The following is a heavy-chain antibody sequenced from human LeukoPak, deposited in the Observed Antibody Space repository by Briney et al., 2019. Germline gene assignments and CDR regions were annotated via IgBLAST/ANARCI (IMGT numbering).Heavy chain of an antibody. J-gene: IGHJ4*02. Sequence: SETLSLTCTVSGGSISSSSYYWGWIRQPPGKGLEWIGSIYYSGNTYYNPSLKSRVIISVDTSKNQFSLKLSSVTAADTAVYYCAEVYGSGTKNWGQGTLVTVSS. CDR3: AEVYGSGTKN. CDR2: IYYSGNT. V-gene: IGHV4-39*07. D-gene: IGHD3-10*01. CDR1: GGSISSSSYY.